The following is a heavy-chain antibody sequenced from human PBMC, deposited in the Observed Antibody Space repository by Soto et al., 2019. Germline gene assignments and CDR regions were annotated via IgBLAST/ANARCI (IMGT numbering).Heavy chain of an antibody. CDR3: AAEAAAGTTVTLPYWYFDL. V-gene: IGHV1-58*02. CDR2: IVVGSGNT. J-gene: IGHJ2*01. CDR1: GFTFTSSA. D-gene: IGHD6-13*01. Sequence: TSVKVSCTDSGFTFTSSAMQWVRQARGQRLEWIGWIVVGSGNTNYAQKFQERVTITRDMSTSTAYMELSSLRSEDTAVYYCAAEAAAGTTVTLPYWYFDLWGRGTLVTVSS.